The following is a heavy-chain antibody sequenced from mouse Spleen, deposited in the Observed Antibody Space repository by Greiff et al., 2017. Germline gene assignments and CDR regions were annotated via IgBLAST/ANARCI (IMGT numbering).Heavy chain of an antibody. Sequence: QVTLKESGPGILQPSQTLSLTCSFSGFSLSTFGMGVGWIRQPSGKGLEWLAHIWWDDDKYYNPALKSRLTISKDTSKNQVFLKIANVDTADTATYYCARIAESNYENKDAMDYWGQGTSVTVSS. J-gene: IGHJ4*01. CDR3: ARIAESNYENKDAMDY. CDR1: GFSLSTFGMG. CDR2: IWWDDDK. V-gene: IGHV8-8*01. D-gene: IGHD2-5*01.